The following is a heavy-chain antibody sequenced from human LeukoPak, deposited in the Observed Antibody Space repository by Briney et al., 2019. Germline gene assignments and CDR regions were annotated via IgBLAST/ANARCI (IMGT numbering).Heavy chain of an antibody. D-gene: IGHD1-26*01. J-gene: IGHJ4*02. V-gene: IGHV3-21*01. CDR2: ISSSSSYI. Sequence: GGSLRLSCAASGFTFSSYSMNRVRQAPGKGLEWVSSISSSSSYIYYADSVKGRFTISRDNAKNSLYLQMNSLRAEDTAVYYCARGSGSYYGAFDYWGQGTLATVSS. CDR1: GFTFSSYS. CDR3: ARGSGSYYGAFDY.